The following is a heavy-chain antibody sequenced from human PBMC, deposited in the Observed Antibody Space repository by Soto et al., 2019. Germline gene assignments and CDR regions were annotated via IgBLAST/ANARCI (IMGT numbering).Heavy chain of an antibody. CDR2: IIPIPGTA. CDR3: ARSQGSSTSLEIYYYYYYGMDV. CDR1: GGTFSSYA. D-gene: IGHD2-2*01. Sequence: QVQLVQSGAEVKKPGSSVKVSCKASGGTFSSYAISWVRQAPGQGLEWMGGIIPIPGTANYAQKFQGRVTITADESTSTAYMALSSLRSEATAVYYCARSQGSSTSLEIYYYYYYGMDVWGQGTTVTVSS. J-gene: IGHJ6*02. V-gene: IGHV1-69*01.